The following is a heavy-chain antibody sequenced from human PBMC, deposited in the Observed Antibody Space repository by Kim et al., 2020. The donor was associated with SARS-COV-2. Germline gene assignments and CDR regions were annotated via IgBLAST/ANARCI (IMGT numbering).Heavy chain of an antibody. V-gene: IGHV3-30*18. CDR2: ISYDGSNK. CDR3: AKGRGYSYGWAFDY. J-gene: IGHJ4*02. Sequence: GGSLRLSCAASGFTFSSYGMHWVRQAPGKGLEWVAVISYDGSNKYYADSVKGRFTISRDNSKNTLYLQMNSLRAEDTAVYYCAKGRGYSYGWAFDYWGQGTLVTVSS. D-gene: IGHD5-18*01. CDR1: GFTFSSYG.